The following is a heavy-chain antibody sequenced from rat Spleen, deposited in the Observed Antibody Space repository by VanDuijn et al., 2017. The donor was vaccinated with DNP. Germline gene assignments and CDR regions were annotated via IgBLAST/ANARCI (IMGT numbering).Heavy chain of an antibody. V-gene: IGHV5-58*01. D-gene: IGHD4-3*01. CDR1: GFPFSTYW. CDR3: ARQRYNSGFDY. CDR2: ITYDGTTT. Sequence: EVQLVETGGGLVQPGRLLKLSCVPSGFPFSTYWMFWTRQAPGKGLEWIATITYDGTTTYYRDSMKGRFTISRENSKSILYLQRDSLRSDDTATYYCARQRYNSGFDYWGQGVMVTVSS. J-gene: IGHJ2*01.